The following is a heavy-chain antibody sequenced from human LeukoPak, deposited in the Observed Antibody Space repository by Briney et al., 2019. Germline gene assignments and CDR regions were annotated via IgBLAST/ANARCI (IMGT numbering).Heavy chain of an antibody. J-gene: IGHJ4*02. D-gene: IGHD6-19*01. Sequence: PGGSLSLSCTVSGFPFSVYEMNWVRQAPGKGLEWVSNIGSSGAIRHYADSVKGRFSISRDNAENSLFLQMNSLRAEDTGIYYCALLAVASDFDYWGQGALVTVSS. V-gene: IGHV3-48*03. CDR1: GFPFSVYE. CDR3: ALLAVASDFDY. CDR2: IGSSGAIR.